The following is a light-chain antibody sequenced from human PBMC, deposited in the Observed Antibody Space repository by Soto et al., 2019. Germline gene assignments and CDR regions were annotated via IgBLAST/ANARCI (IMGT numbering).Light chain of an antibody. CDR3: QSYDSRLSGYV. V-gene: IGLV1-40*01. J-gene: IGLJ1*01. CDR2: GNS. Sequence: QSVLTQPPSVSGAPGQRVTISCTGSGSNIGAGYDVHWYQQPPGTAPKLLIYGNSNRPSGVPDRFSGSKSGTSASLAITGVQAEDEADYYCQSYDSRLSGYVFGTGTKVTVL. CDR1: GSNIGAGYD.